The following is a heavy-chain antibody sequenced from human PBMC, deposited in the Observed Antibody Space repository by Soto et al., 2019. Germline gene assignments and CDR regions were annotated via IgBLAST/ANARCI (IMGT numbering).Heavy chain of an antibody. CDR1: GLTFSSHA. J-gene: IGHJ6*01. D-gene: IGHD3-22*01. Sequence: QVQLVESGGGVAQPGTSLRVSCAASGLTFSSHAMHWVRQAPGKGLEWVAVISYNGGTQYYADSVKGRFTISRDNSKNTLYLQMNSLRPEDTAVYYCAKDGAPSQWFMDVWGQGTTVTASS. V-gene: IGHV3-30-3*01. CDR2: ISYNGGTQ. CDR3: AKDGAPSQWFMDV.